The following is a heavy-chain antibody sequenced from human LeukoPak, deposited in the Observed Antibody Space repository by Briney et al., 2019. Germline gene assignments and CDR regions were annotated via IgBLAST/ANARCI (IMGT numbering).Heavy chain of an antibody. D-gene: IGHD3-10*01. CDR2: IHTSGST. CDR3: ARVWYGSGSSRPYYYYYYMDV. J-gene: IGHJ6*03. Sequence: SETLSLTCTVSGGSISSGSYYWSWIRQPAGKGLEWIGRIHTSGSTNYNPSLKSRVTISVDTFKNQFSLKLSSVTAADTAVYYCARVWYGSGSSRPYYYYYYMDVWGKGTTVTVSS. CDR1: GGSISSGSYY. V-gene: IGHV4-61*02.